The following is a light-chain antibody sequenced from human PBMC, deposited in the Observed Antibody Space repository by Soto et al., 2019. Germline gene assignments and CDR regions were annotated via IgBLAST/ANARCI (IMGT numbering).Light chain of an antibody. V-gene: IGKV1-39*01. CDR2: GAC. Sequence: DIHMTQSPSSLSASVGDTVTITCRASQNIDMYLNWFQQKPGKAPRVLISGACNLQSGVPSRFSGSRSGTDFTLTISSLQSEDFASYFCQHTFNSPPWTFGQGTKVDIK. CDR1: QNIDMY. CDR3: QHTFNSPPWT. J-gene: IGKJ1*01.